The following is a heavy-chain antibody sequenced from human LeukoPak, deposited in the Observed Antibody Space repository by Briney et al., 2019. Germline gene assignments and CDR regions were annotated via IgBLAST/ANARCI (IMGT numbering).Heavy chain of an antibody. CDR1: GFIFSNYW. J-gene: IGHJ4*02. CDR2: ISGSGGST. V-gene: IGHV3-23*01. D-gene: IGHD6-19*01. CDR3: APRGHSSGWPTYFDY. Sequence: PGGSLRLSCAASGFIFSNYWLSWVRQAPGKGLEWVSAISGSGGSTYYADSVKGRFTISRDNSKNTLYLQMNSLRAEDTAVYYCAPRGHSSGWPTYFDYWGQGTLVTVSS.